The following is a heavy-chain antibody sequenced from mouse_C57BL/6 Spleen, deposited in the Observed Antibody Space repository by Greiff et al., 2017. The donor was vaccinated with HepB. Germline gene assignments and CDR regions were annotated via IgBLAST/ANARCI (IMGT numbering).Heavy chain of an antibody. CDR1: GYTFTDYE. D-gene: IGHD2-4*01. CDR3: TRDYDYHWYFDV. CDR2: IDPETGGT. J-gene: IGHJ1*03. V-gene: IGHV1-15*01. Sequence: VQLQQSGAELVRPGASVTLSCKASGYTFTDYEMHWVKQTPVHGLEWIGAIDPETGGTAYNQKFKGKAILTADKSSSTAYMELRSLTSEDSAVYYCTRDYDYHWYFDVWGTGTTVTVSS.